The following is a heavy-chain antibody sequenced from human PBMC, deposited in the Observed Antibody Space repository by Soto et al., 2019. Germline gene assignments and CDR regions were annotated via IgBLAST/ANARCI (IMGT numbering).Heavy chain of an antibody. CDR3: ARFKQQLPGSDWYFDL. CDR2: IIPIFGTA. V-gene: IGHV1-69*01. J-gene: IGHJ2*01. D-gene: IGHD6-13*01. Sequence: QVQLVQSGAEVKKPGSSVKVSCKASGGTFSSYAISWVRQAPGQGLEWMGGIIPIFGTANYAQKFQGRVTITADESTSTAYMELNSLRSEDTAVYYCARFKQQLPGSDWYFDLWGRGTLVTVSS. CDR1: GGTFSSYA.